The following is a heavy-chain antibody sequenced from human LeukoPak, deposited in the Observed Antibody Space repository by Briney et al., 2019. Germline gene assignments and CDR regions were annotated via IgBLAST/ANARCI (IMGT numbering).Heavy chain of an antibody. J-gene: IGHJ3*02. V-gene: IGHV3-21*01. CDR1: GFTFSSYS. CDR3: AREATMINPDAFDI. CDR2: ISSSSSYI. Sequence: GGSLRLSCAASGFTFSSYSMNWVRQAPAKGLEWVSSISSSSSYIYYADSVKGRFTISRDNAKNSLYLRMNSLRAEDTAVYYCAREATMINPDAFDIWGQGTMVTVSS. D-gene: IGHD3-22*01.